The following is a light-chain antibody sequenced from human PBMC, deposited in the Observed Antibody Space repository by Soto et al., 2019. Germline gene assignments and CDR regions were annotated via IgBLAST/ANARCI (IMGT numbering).Light chain of an antibody. J-gene: IGKJ4*01. V-gene: IGKV1-5*03. CDR2: KAS. CDR1: QSLNSW. Sequence: DIQMTQSPSTLSASIGDRVTITCRASQSLNSWLAWYQQKPGKAPKLLIYKASNLESGVPSRVSGSGSGTEFTLTISSLQPDDYATYYCQQDIDYFTFGGGTTVEIK. CDR3: QQDIDYFT.